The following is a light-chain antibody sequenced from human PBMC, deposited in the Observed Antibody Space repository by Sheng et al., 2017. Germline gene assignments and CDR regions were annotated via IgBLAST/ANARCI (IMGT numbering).Light chain of an antibody. CDR1: QSVNSI. CDR2: GAS. Sequence: EIVLTQSPGTLSLSPGERATLSCRASQSVNSILAWYQQKPGQAPRLLFYGASTRATGIPARFSGGGSGTEFTLTISSLQSEDFAVYYCQQYSDWPSITFGQGTRLEIK. CDR3: QQYSDWPSIT. J-gene: IGKJ5*01. V-gene: IGKV3-15*01.